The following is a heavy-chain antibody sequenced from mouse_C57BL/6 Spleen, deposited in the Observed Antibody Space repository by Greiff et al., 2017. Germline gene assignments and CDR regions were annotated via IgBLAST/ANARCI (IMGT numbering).Heavy chain of an antibody. Sequence: VQLQQSGAELVKPGASVKLSCKASGYTFTTYPIEWMKQNHGKSLEWIGNFHPYNDDTKYNETFKGKATLTVDKSSSTVYLELSRVTSDDSAVYYGARGAAVVATRSYWYFDVWGTGTTVTVSA. CDR1: GYTFTTYP. D-gene: IGHD1-1*01. V-gene: IGHV1-47*01. J-gene: IGHJ1*03. CDR2: FHPYNDDT. CDR3: ARGAAVVATRSYWYFDV.